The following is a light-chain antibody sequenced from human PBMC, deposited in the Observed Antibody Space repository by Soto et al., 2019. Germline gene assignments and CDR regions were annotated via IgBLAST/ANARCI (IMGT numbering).Light chain of an antibody. V-gene: IGKV3D-15*01. J-gene: IGKJ1*01. Sequence: EIVMTQSPATLPVSPGERATLSCRASQSVSSNLAWYQQKPGQAPRLLIYGASTRATGIPARFSGSGSGTEFTLTISSLQSEDFAVYYCQQYNNWSFGQGTKVDIK. CDR2: GAS. CDR3: QQYNNWS. CDR1: QSVSSN.